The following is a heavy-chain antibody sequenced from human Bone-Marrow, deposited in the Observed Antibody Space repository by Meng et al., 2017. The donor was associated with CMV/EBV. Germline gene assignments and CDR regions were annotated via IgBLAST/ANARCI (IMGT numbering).Heavy chain of an antibody. CDR1: GGSISSYY. CDR2: IYNSGST. D-gene: IGHD4-11*01. Sequence: SETLSLTCTVSGGSISSYYWSWIRQPPGKGLEWIGYIYNSGSTNYNPSLKSRVTISVDTSKNQFSLKLSPVTAADTAVYYCARVPGAIFDYSNVPGWFDPWGQGTLVTVSS. CDR3: ARVPGAIFDYSNVPGWFDP. V-gene: IGHV4-59*01. J-gene: IGHJ5*02.